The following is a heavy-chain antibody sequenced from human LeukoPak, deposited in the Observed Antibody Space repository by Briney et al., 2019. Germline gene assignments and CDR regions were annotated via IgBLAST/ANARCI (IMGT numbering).Heavy chain of an antibody. CDR2: ISSSSSYI. CDR3: ARGGTGYSGYGGVDY. V-gene: IGHV3-21*01. Sequence: GGSLRLSCAASGFTFSSYSMNWVRQAPGKGLEWVSSISSSSSYIYYADSVKGRFTNSRDNAKNSLYLQMNSLRAEDTAVYYCARGGTGYSGYGGVDYWGQGTLVTVSS. D-gene: IGHD5-12*01. CDR1: GFTFSSYS. J-gene: IGHJ4*02.